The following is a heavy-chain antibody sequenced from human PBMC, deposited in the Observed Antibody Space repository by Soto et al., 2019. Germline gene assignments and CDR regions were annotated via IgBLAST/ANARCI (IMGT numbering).Heavy chain of an antibody. J-gene: IGHJ4*02. Sequence: SETLSLTCAVYGGSFSGYYWSWIRQPPGKGLEWIGEINHSGSTNYNPSLKSRVTISVDTSKNQFSLKLSSVTAADTAVYYCARGTHAHSSLGYWGQGTLVTVSS. CDR3: ARGTHAHSSLGY. D-gene: IGHD5-18*01. CDR2: INHSGST. CDR1: GGSFSGYY. V-gene: IGHV4-34*01.